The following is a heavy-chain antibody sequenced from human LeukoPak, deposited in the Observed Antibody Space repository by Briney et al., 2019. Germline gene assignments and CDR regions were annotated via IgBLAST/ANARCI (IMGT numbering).Heavy chain of an antibody. Sequence: GGSLRLSCAASGFTFSSYSMNWVRQAPGKGLEWVSAISGSGTSTYYADSVKGRFTISRDNSKNTLYLQMNSLRAEDTAVYYCAKRPYSTGWPPDYWGQGALVTVSS. CDR3: AKRPYSTGWPPDY. V-gene: IGHV3-23*01. CDR1: GFTFSSYS. D-gene: IGHD6-19*01. J-gene: IGHJ4*02. CDR2: ISGSGTST.